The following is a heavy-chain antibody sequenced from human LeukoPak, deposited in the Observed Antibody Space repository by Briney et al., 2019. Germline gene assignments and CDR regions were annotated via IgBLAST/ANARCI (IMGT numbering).Heavy chain of an antibody. Sequence: ASVKVSCKASGYTFTGYYMHWARQAPGQGLEWMGWINPNSGGTNYAQKFQGRVTMTRDTSISTAYMELSRLRSDDTAVYYCARSNYDILTGYGFDYWGQGTLVTVSS. J-gene: IGHJ4*02. CDR3: ARSNYDILTGYGFDY. CDR2: INPNSGGT. CDR1: GYTFTGYY. D-gene: IGHD3-9*01. V-gene: IGHV1-2*02.